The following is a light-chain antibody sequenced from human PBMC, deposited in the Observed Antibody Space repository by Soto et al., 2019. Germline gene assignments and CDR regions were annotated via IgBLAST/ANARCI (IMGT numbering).Light chain of an antibody. CDR1: QNLLYNNTYNY. J-gene: IGKJ5*01. Sequence: EIVMTQSPLTLPVTPGEPASISCRSSQNLLYNNTYNYLDWYVQKPGQSPQLLIYYGSNRAPGVPDRFSGSGSGTDFTLKINRVEAEDVVTYCCMQALQSLTFGQGTRLEIQ. V-gene: IGKV2-28*01. CDR3: MQALQSLT. CDR2: YGS.